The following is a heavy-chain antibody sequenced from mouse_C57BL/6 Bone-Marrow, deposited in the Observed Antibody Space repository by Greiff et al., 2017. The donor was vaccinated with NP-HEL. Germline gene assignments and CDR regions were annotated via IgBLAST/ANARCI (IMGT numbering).Heavy chain of an antibody. CDR1: GYTFTSYW. D-gene: IGHD1-1*01. V-gene: IGHV1-55*01. Sequence: QVQLQQPGAELVKPGASVKMSCKASGYTFTSYWITWVKQRPGQGLEWIGDIYPGSGSTNYNEKFKSKATLTVDTSSSPAYMQLSSLTSEDSAVYYCARSGSPYWYFDVWGTGTAVTVSS. CDR3: ARSGSPYWYFDV. CDR2: IYPGSGST. J-gene: IGHJ1*03.